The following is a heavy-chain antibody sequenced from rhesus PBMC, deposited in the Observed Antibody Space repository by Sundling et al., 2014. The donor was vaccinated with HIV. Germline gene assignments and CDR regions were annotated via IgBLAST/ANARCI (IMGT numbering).Heavy chain of an antibody. Sequence: QVQLQESGPGLVKPSETLSLTCAVSGDSISYYYWNWIRQAPGRGLEWIGYIGASSGTSYYNPSLKSRVTISKDTSKNQFSLRLTSVTAADTAVYFCAKGLHSSGSFWFFDYWGQGVLVTVSS. D-gene: IGHD1-44*02. CDR1: GDSISYYY. J-gene: IGHJ4*01. CDR2: IGASSGTS. CDR3: AKGLHSSGSFWFFDY. V-gene: IGHV4-165*02.